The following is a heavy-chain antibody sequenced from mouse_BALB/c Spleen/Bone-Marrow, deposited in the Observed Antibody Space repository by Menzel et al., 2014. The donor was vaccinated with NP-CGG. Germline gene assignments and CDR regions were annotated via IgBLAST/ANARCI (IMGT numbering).Heavy chain of an antibody. CDR2: IDPANGNT. CDR1: GFNIKDTY. Sequence: VQLQQPGAELVKPGASVKLSCTASGFNIKDTYMHWVKQRPEQGLEWIGRIDPANGNTKYDPKFQGKATITADTSSNTAYLQLSSLTSGDTAVYYCARWLLPYGLDYWGQGTSVTVSS. D-gene: IGHD2-3*01. CDR3: ARWLLPYGLDY. J-gene: IGHJ4*01. V-gene: IGHV14-3*02.